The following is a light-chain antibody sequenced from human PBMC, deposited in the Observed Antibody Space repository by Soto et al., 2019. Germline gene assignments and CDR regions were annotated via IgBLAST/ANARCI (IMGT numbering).Light chain of an antibody. CDR2: EVS. CDR1: SSDVGSYNL. CDR3: CSYAGSSTFSYV. V-gene: IGLV2-23*02. J-gene: IGLJ1*01. Sequence: QSVLTQPASGSGSPGQSITISCTGTSSDVGSYNLVSWYQQHPGKAPKLMIYEVSKRPSGVSNRFSGSKSGNTASLTISGLQAEDEADYCCCSYAGSSTFSYVFGTGTKVTVL.